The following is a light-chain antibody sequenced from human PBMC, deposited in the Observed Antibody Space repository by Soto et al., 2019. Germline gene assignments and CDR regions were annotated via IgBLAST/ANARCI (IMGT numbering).Light chain of an antibody. CDR3: QQYHSSWT. CDR2: DTS. CDR1: QSLSSGY. Sequence: EIVLTQSPGTLSLSPGEGATLSCRASQSLSSGYLAWYQQKPGQAPSLLIYDTSNRATGIPYRFSGSGSGTDFTLTISRLEPEDFAVYYCQQYHSSWTFGQGTKVEI. J-gene: IGKJ1*01. V-gene: IGKV3-20*01.